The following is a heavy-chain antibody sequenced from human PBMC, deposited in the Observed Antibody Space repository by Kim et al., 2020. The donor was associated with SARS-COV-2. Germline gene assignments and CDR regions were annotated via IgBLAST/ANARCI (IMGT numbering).Heavy chain of an antibody. CDR1: GFTFSTYA. J-gene: IGHJ4*02. Sequence: GGSLRLSCAASGFTFSTYAMSWVRQAQGKGLEWVSGIYGSGDETHYADSVRGRFTISRDNSMHTLYLQMNSLRAEDTAVYYCAKTRGTRGSEDFHHWGQG. CDR3: AKTRGTRGSEDFHH. CDR2: IYGSGDET. V-gene: IGHV3-23*01. D-gene: IGHD3-10*01.